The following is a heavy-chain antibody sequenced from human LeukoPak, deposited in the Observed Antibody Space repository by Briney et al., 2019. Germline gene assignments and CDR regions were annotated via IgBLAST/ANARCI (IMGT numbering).Heavy chain of an antibody. J-gene: IGHJ3*02. D-gene: IGHD2/OR15-2a*01. CDR2: VNHTGGI. CDR1: GGSFSGYS. Sequence: SETLSLTCAVYGGSFSGYSWSWIRQSPGQGLEWIGEVNHTGGITYNPSLKSRVTLSIDMSKNRFSLWLNSVTAADTAMYYCARQYTFDIWGRGTMVSVSS. CDR3: ARQYTFDI. V-gene: IGHV4-34*01.